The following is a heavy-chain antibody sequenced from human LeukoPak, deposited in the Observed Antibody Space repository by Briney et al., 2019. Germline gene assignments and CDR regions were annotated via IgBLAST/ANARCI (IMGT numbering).Heavy chain of an antibody. CDR3: ARDPRYYDFWSGYYTDPYYYYGMDV. J-gene: IGHJ6*02. Sequence: PSETLSLTCTVSGGSISSYYWSWIRQPPGKGLEWIGYIYYSGSTNYNPSLKSRVTISVDTSKNQFSLKLSSVTAADTAVYYCARDPRYYDFWSGYYTDPYYYYGMDVWGQGTTVTVSS. CDR1: GGSISSYY. V-gene: IGHV4-59*01. D-gene: IGHD3-3*01. CDR2: IYYSGST.